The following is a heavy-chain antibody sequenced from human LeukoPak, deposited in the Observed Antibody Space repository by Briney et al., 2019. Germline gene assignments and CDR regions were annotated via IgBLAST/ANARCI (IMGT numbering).Heavy chain of an antibody. V-gene: IGHV3-23*01. D-gene: IGHD1-26*01. J-gene: IGHJ4*02. Sequence: PGGSLRLSCAASGFTFSSYAMTWVRQAPGKGLEWVSTISATGTSTYYADSVKGRLTISRDNSKNTLYLQMNNLRAEDTAVYSCAKDSGTYYKAFDYWGQGTLVTVSS. CDR1: GFTFSSYA. CDR3: AKDSGTYYKAFDY. CDR2: ISATGTST.